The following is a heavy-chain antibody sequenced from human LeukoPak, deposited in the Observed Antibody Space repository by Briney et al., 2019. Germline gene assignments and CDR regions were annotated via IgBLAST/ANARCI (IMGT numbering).Heavy chain of an antibody. CDR3: ARDHFGSLDS. V-gene: IGHV1-46*01. J-gene: IGHJ4*02. D-gene: IGHD3-10*01. CDR1: GYSFIRYH. Sequence: ASVKVSCKASGYSFIRYHIHWVRQAPGQGLEWMGVLKLYDGSISHAQKFQGRVTMTSDTSTSTVYMELSSLRSEDTAVYFCARDHFGSLDSWGQGILVTVSS. CDR2: LKLYDGSI.